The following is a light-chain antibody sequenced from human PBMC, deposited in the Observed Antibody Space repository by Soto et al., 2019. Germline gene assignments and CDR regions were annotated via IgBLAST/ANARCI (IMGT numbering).Light chain of an antibody. CDR2: KAS. CDR1: QSIGTW. CDR3: QQYSSHSSIT. V-gene: IGKV1-5*03. Sequence: DIKMTQSPSTLSASVGDRVTITCRASQSIGTWLAWYQQKPGKAPNLLIFKASTLESGVPSRFSGSGSGTEFSLTISSLQPADFATYYCQQYSSHSSITFGQGTRLEN. J-gene: IGKJ5*01.